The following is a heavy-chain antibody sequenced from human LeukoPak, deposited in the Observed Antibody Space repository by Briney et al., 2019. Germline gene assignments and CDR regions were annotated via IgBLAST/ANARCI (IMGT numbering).Heavy chain of an antibody. CDR1: GGSFSGYY. V-gene: IGHV4-34*01. CDR2: INHSGST. J-gene: IGHJ6*02. CDR3: ARASGYCSGGSCYRYYYGMDV. D-gene: IGHD2-15*01. Sequence: PETLSLTCAVYGGSFSGYYWSWIRQPPGKGLEWIGEINHSGSTNYNPSLKSRVTISVDTSKNQFSLKLSSVTAADTAVYYCARASGYCSGGSCYRYYYGMDVWGQGTTVTVSS.